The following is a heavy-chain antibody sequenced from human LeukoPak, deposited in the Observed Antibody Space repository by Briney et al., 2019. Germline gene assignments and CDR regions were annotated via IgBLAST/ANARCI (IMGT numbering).Heavy chain of an antibody. CDR3: AKEVHSSGYYSDY. CDR2: INNSGGNT. J-gene: IGHJ4*02. V-gene: IGHV3-23*01. D-gene: IGHD3-22*01. Sequence: GGSLRLSCAASGFTFSSYAMNWVRQAPGKGLEWVSAINNSGGNTYYADSVRGRLTISRDNSKNTLYLQMNSLRAEDTAVYYCAKEVHSSGYYSDYWGQGTLVTVSS. CDR1: GFTFSSYA.